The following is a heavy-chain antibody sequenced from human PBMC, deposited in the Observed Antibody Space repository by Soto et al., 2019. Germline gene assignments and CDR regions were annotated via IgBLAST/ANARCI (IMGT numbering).Heavy chain of an antibody. CDR1: GFTFSSYA. CDR2: ISGSGGST. Sequence: PGGSLRLSCAASGFTFSSYAMSWVRQAPGKGLEWVSAISGSGGSTYYADSVKGRFTISRDNSKNTLYLQMNSLRAEDTAVYYCAKDAAITMVRGVTANWFDPWGQGTLVTVSS. D-gene: IGHD3-10*01. V-gene: IGHV3-23*01. J-gene: IGHJ5*02. CDR3: AKDAAITMVRGVTANWFDP.